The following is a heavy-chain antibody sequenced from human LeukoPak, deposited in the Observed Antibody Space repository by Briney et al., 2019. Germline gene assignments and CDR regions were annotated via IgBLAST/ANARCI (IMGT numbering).Heavy chain of an antibody. CDR1: GGTFSSYA. J-gene: IGHJ5*02. CDR3: ARDLGITMVRGAEGVFDP. V-gene: IGHV1-69*06. D-gene: IGHD3-10*01. CDR2: IIPIFGTA. Sequence: SVKVSCKASGGTFSSYAISWVRQAPGQGLEWMGGIIPIFGTANYAQKFQGRVTITADKSTSTAYMELSSLRSEDTAVYYCARDLGITMVRGAEGVFDPGGQGTLSPSPQ.